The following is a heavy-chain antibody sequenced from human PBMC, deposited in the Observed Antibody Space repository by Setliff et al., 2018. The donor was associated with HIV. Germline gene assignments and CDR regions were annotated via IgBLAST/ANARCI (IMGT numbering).Heavy chain of an antibody. J-gene: IGHJ6*03. CDR2: IRSKAYGGTT. CDR3: ARGGQLWYYYMDV. V-gene: IGHV3-49*04. CDR1: GFTFGDYA. Sequence: GGSMRLSCTGSGFTFGDYAMSWVRQAPGKGLEWVGFIRSKAYGGTTEYAASVEGRFTISRDDSKSISYLQMNSLKAEDTAVYYCARGGQLWYYYMDVWGKGTTVTVSS. D-gene: IGHD5-18*01.